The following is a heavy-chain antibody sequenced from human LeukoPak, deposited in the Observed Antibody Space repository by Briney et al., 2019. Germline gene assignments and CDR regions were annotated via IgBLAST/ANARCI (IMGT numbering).Heavy chain of an antibody. Sequence: ASVKVSCKASGYTFTGYYMYWVRQAPGQGLEWMGWINPDNGGTNYAQKFQGRVTMTRDTSISTAYMELSRLTSDDTAVYYCARNFGDFWSGNDYNWFDPWGQGTLVTVSS. CDR1: GYTFTGYY. CDR2: INPDNGGT. CDR3: ARNFGDFWSGNDYNWFDP. J-gene: IGHJ5*02. D-gene: IGHD3-3*01. V-gene: IGHV1-2*02.